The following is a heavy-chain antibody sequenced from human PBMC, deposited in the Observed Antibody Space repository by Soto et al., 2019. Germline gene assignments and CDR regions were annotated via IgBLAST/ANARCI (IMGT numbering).Heavy chain of an antibody. V-gene: IGHV1-69*13. CDR3: ARDSGAINNWFDP. J-gene: IGHJ5*02. CDR1: GGTFSSYA. CDR2: IIPIFGTA. Sequence: ASVKVSCKASGGTFSSYAISWVRQAPGQGLEWMGGIIPIFGTANYAQKFQGRVTITADESTSTAYMELSSLRSEDTAVYYCARDSGAINNWFDPWGQGTLVTVSS.